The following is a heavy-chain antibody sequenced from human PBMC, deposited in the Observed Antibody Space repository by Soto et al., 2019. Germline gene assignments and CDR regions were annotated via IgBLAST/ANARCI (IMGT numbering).Heavy chain of an antibody. V-gene: IGHV4-31*03. D-gene: IGHD3-22*01. CDR2: IYYSGST. CDR1: GGSISIGGYY. J-gene: IGHJ3*02. CDR3: ARGGYYDSSGYPDAFDI. Sequence: SETLSLTCTVSGGSISIGGYYWSCIRQHPGKGLEWIGYIYYSGSTYYNPSLKSRVTISVDTSKNQFSLKLSSVTAADTAVYYCARGGYYDSSGYPDAFDIWGQGTMVTVSS.